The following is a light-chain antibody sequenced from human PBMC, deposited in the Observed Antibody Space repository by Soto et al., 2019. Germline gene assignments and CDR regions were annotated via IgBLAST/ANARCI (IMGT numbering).Light chain of an antibody. CDR1: QSVSSSY. CDR2: GAS. Sequence: EIVLTQSPGTLSLSPGERATLSCRASQSVSSSYLAWYQQKPGQAPRLLIYGASSRATGIQDRFSGSGSRTDFTLTISRLEPEDFAVYYCQQYGSSPYTFGQGTKLEIK. V-gene: IGKV3-20*01. J-gene: IGKJ2*01. CDR3: QQYGSSPYT.